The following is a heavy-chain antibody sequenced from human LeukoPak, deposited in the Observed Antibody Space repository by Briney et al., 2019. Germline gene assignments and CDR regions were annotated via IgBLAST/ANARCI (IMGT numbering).Heavy chain of an antibody. CDR3: ARGGADYDPWDYYGMDV. V-gene: IGHV4-4*07. CDR1: GGSISSYY. Sequence: SETLSLTCTVSGGSISSYYRSWIRQPAGKGLEWIGRIYTSGSTNYNPSLKSRVTMSVDTSKNQFSLKLSSVTAADTAVYYCARGGADYDPWDYYGMDVWGQGTTVTVSS. J-gene: IGHJ6*02. CDR2: IYTSGST. D-gene: IGHD3-16*01.